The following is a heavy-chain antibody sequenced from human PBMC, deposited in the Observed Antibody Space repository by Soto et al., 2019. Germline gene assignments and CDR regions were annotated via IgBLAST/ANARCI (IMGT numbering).Heavy chain of an antibody. CDR3: ARGIVPAAMLGTNWFDP. D-gene: IGHD2-2*01. CDR1: GGTFSSYK. J-gene: IGHJ5*02. CDR2: IIPILGIA. Sequence: ASVKVSCKASGGTFSSYKISWVRQAPGQGLEWMGRIIPILGIANYAQKFQGRVTITADKSTSTAYMELSSLRSEDTAVYYCARGIVPAAMLGTNWFDPWGQGTLVTVSS. V-gene: IGHV1-69*02.